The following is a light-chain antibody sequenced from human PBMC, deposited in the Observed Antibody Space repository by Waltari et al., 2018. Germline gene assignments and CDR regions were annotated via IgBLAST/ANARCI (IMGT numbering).Light chain of an antibody. V-gene: IGLV1-44*01. Sequence: QSVLTQPPSASGTPGQRITISCSGGSSYIGSNTVSWYQQLPGTAPKLLIYTPNQRPSGVPDRFSGSKSGTSASLAISGLQSEDEGNYYCAAWDVSLNGLVFGGGTKLTVL. CDR1: SSYIGSNT. J-gene: IGLJ3*02. CDR2: TPN. CDR3: AAWDVSLNGLV.